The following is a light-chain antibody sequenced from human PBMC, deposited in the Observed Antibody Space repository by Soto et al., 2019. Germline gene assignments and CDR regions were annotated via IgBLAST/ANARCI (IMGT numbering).Light chain of an antibody. Sequence: QSVLTQSPSASASLGASVKLTCTLSSGHSSYAIAWHQQQPEKGPRYLMKLNSDGSHSKGDGIPDRFSGSSSGAERYLTISILQSEDEADYYCQTWGTGTNWVFGGGTKLTVL. CDR1: SGHSSYA. CDR3: QTWGTGTNWV. CDR2: LNSDGSH. V-gene: IGLV4-69*01. J-gene: IGLJ3*02.